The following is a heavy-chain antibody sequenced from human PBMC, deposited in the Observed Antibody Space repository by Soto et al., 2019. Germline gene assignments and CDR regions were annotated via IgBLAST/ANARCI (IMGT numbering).Heavy chain of an antibody. CDR2: ISGGGVTT. CDR1: GLSFSSYA. CDR3: ASVSTFNEY. J-gene: IGHJ4*02. V-gene: IGHV3-23*01. Sequence: EVQLLESGGGLVQPGGSLRISCAASGLSFSSYAMSWVRQAPGKGLEWVSGISGGGVTTYYADSVKGRFTISRDNSKETLYLQMNSLRAEDTTVYYCASVSTFNEYWGQGTLVTVSS. D-gene: IGHD4-4*01.